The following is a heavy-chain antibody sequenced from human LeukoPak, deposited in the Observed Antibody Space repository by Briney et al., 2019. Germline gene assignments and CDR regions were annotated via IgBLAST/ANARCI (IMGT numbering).Heavy chain of an antibody. J-gene: IGHJ4*02. CDR3: AINMILGVHFPYSFDY. CDR1: GGSFSDYY. Sequence: KSSETLSLTCAVYGGSFSDYYWSWLRQPSGQGLEWHGEINHSGSTNYNPSLKSRVPISVDTSKNQCFLKLSSVTAADTAVYYCAINMILGVHFPYSFDYWGQGTLVTVSS. D-gene: IGHD3-10*01. V-gene: IGHV4-34*01. CDR2: INHSGST.